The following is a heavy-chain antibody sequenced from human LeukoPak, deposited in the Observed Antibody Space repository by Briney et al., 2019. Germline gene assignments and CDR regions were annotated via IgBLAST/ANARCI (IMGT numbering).Heavy chain of an antibody. CDR3: ARQIRYTYDPNWFHP. V-gene: IGHV4-39*01. CDR2: IYYSGNT. D-gene: IGHD5-12*01. CDR1: GDSIAAPSYY. J-gene: IGHJ5*02. Sequence: SETLSLTCSVSGDSIAAPSYYWAWIRPPPGKGLEWIASIYYSGNTNYDPSLQSRVTISVDTSKNQFSLSLSSVTAADTAVYYCARQIRYTYDPNWFHPWGQGTLVTVSS.